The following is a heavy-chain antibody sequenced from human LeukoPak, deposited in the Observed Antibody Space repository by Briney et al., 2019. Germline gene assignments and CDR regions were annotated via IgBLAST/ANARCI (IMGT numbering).Heavy chain of an antibody. CDR3: ARESHYYDSSGTNWFDP. CDR1: GGSISSYY. V-gene: IGHV4-59*01. CDR2: IYYSGST. J-gene: IGHJ5*02. D-gene: IGHD3-22*01. Sequence: SETLSLTCTVSGGSISSYYWSWIRQPPGKGLEWIGYIYYSGSTNYNPSLKSRDTISVDTSKNQFSLKLSSVTAADTAVYYCARESHYYDSSGTNWFDPWGQGTLVTVSS.